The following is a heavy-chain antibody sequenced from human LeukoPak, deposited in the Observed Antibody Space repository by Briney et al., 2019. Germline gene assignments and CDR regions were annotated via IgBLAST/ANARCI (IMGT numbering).Heavy chain of an antibody. V-gene: IGHV4-34*01. D-gene: IGHD6-19*01. CDR2: INHSGST. Sequence: KPSETLSLTCAVYGGSFSGYYWSWIRQPPGKGLGWIGEINHSGSTNYNPSLKSRVTISVDTSKNQFSLKLSSVTAADTAVYYCARGRLRIAVAGTVSSGDVWGQGTTVTVSS. CDR3: ARGRLRIAVAGTVSSGDV. J-gene: IGHJ6*02. CDR1: GGSFSGYY.